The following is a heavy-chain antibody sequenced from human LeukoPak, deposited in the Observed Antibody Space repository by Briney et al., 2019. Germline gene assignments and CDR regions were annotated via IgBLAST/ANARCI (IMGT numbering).Heavy chain of an antibody. J-gene: IGHJ4*02. CDR3: ARPDYGDYEGGTFDY. V-gene: IGHV3-30-3*01. CDR1: GFTFSSYA. Sequence: GGSLRLSCAASGFTFSSYAMHWVRQAPGKGLEWVAVISYDGSNKYYADSVKGRFTLSRDNSKNTLYLQMNSLRAEDTAVYYCARPDYGDYEGGTFDYWGQGTLVTVSS. CDR2: ISYDGSNK. D-gene: IGHD4-17*01.